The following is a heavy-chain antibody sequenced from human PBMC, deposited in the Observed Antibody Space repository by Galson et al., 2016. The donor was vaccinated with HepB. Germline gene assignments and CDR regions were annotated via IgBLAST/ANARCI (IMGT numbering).Heavy chain of an antibody. V-gene: IGHV1-18*04. J-gene: IGHJ6*02. CDR2: ISTYSGNT. CDR3: ARNPRGYYYYGMDV. D-gene: IGHD3-10*01. Sequence: SCKASGYSFTNYGISWARQAPGQGPEWMGWISTYSGNTNYAQKFQGRVTMTTDTSTTTVYMELRSLRSDDTAVYYCARNPRGYYYYGMDVWGQGTTVTVSS. CDR1: GYSFTNYG.